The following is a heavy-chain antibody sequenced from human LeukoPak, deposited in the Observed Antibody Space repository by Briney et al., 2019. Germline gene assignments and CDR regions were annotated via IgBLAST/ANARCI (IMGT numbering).Heavy chain of an antibody. Sequence: GGSLRLSCAASGFTFSSYWMSWVRQAPGKGLEWVANIKQDGSEKYYVDSVKGRFTISRDNAKNSLYLQMNSLRAEDTAVYYCAKDQEVPAACFDYWGQGTLVTVSS. CDR3: AKDQEVPAACFDY. V-gene: IGHV3-7*01. CDR2: IKQDGSEK. J-gene: IGHJ4*02. D-gene: IGHD2-2*01. CDR1: GFTFSSYW.